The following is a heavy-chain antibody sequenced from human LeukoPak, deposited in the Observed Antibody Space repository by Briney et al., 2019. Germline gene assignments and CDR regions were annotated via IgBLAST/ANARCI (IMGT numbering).Heavy chain of an antibody. Sequence: GGSLRLSCAASGFTFSSYSMNWVRQAPGKGLEWVSSISSSSSYIYYADSVKGRFTISRDNAKNSLYLQMNSLRAEDTAVYYCARDKEDPPRLSDYWGQGTLVTVSS. J-gene: IGHJ4*02. CDR1: GFTFSSYS. V-gene: IGHV3-21*01. CDR3: ARDKEDPPRLSDY. CDR2: ISSSSSYI.